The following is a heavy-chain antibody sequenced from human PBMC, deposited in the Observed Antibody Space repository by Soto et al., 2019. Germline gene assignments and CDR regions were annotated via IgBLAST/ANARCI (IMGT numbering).Heavy chain of an antibody. D-gene: IGHD6-13*01. CDR3: AKSLYSSSWYGDAFDI. CDR2: MNPNSGNT. CDR1: GYTFTSYD. J-gene: IGHJ3*02. V-gene: IGHV1-8*01. Sequence: ASVKVSCKASGYTFTSYDINWVRQATGQGLEWMGWMNPNSGNTGYAQKFQGRVTMTRNTSISTAYMELSSLRSEDTAVYYCAKSLYSSSWYGDAFDIWGQGTVVTVSS.